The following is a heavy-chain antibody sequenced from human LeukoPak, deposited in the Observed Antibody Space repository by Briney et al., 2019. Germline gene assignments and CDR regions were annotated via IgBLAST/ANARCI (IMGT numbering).Heavy chain of an antibody. J-gene: IGHJ4*02. Sequence: GGSLRLSCTASGFTFGDYAMSWFRQAPGKGLEWVGFIRSKAYGGTTEYAASVKGRFTISRDDSKNTLYLQMNSLKTEDTAVYYCTTMARYYYGSGSYLLGSFDYWGQGTLVTVSS. CDR2: IRSKAYGGTT. V-gene: IGHV3-49*03. D-gene: IGHD3-10*01. CDR1: GFTFGDYA. CDR3: TTMARYYYGSGSYLLGSFDY.